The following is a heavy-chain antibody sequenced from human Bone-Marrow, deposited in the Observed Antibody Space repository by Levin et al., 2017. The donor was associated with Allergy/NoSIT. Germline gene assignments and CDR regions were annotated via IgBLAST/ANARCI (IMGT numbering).Heavy chain of an antibody. CDR2: FDPEDGET. J-gene: IGHJ4*02. D-gene: IGHD5/OR15-5a*01. V-gene: IGHV1-24*01. Sequence: GASVKVSCQVSGYSLSELSMVWVRQAPGKGPEWMGGFDPEDGETFYAENFQGRLTMTEDKSSDTVYMELNSLRSEDTATYYCVTDYSVDGAFWGQGTPVTVSS. CDR1: GYSLSELS. CDR3: VTDYSVDGAF.